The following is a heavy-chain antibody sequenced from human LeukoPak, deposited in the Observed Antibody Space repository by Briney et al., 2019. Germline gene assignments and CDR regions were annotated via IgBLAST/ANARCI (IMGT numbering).Heavy chain of an antibody. J-gene: IGHJ5*02. CDR3: ARVVAAAGTDWFDP. V-gene: IGHV3-20*04. CDR2: INWNGGST. Sequence: GGSLRPSCAASGFTFDDYGMSWVRQAPGKGLEWVSGINWNGGSTGYADSVKGRFTISRDNAKNSLYLQMNSLRAEDTALYYCARVVAAAGTDWFDPWGQGTLVTVSS. CDR1: GFTFDDYG. D-gene: IGHD6-13*01.